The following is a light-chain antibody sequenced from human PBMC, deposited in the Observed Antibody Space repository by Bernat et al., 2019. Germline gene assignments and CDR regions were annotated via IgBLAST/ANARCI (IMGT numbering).Light chain of an antibody. J-gene: IGLJ2*01. CDR1: KLGNKF. Sequence: SSELTQPPSVSVSPGQIARITCSGEKLGNKFTCWNQQKSGQSPVVLIYRDNIRPSGISERFSASHSGNTATLTITGTQPTDEADYYCQAWDSSAGFFGGGTKLTVL. V-gene: IGLV3-1*01. CDR2: RDN. CDR3: QAWDSSAGF.